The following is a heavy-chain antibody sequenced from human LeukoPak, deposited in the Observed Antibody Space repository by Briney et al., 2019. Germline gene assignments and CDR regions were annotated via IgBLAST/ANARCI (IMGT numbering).Heavy chain of an antibody. J-gene: IGHJ4*02. Sequence: PSQTLSLTCTVSGDFINSALYFWTWIRQHPGEGLEWIGYTYYSGSTHYNPSLKSRVIISVDTSKNQFSLKLSSVTAADTAVYYCARAYGTSTRCPFDSWGQGTLVTVSS. CDR1: GDFINSALYF. CDR2: TYYSGST. CDR3: ARAYGTSTRCPFDS. D-gene: IGHD2-2*01. V-gene: IGHV4-31*03.